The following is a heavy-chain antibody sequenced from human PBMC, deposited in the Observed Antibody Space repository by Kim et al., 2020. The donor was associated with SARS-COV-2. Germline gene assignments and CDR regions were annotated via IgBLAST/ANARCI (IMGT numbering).Heavy chain of an antibody. V-gene: IGHV3-15*01. CDR3: TTLIGGDYDYYFDY. J-gene: IGHJ4*02. D-gene: IGHD4-17*01. CDR1: GFTFSNAW. CDR2: IKSKTDGGTT. Sequence: GGSLRLSCAASGFTFSNAWMSWVRQAPGKGLEWVGRIKSKTDGGTTDYAAPVKGRFTISRDDSKNTLYLQMNSLKTEDTAVYYCTTLIGGDYDYYFDYWGQGTLVTVSS.